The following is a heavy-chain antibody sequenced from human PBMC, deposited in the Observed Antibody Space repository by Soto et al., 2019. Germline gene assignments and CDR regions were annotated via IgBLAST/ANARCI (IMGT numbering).Heavy chain of an antibody. J-gene: IGHJ4*02. CDR2: IYYSGST. D-gene: IGHD3-22*01. CDR1: GGSISSSSFH. V-gene: IGHV4-39*01. Sequence: SETLSLTCTVSGGSISSSSFHWGWIRQPPGKGLEWIGSIYYSGSTYYSPSLKSRVTISVDTSKNQFSLKLSSVTAPDTAVYYCARISSGYDYWGQGTLVPVSS. CDR3: ARISSGYDY.